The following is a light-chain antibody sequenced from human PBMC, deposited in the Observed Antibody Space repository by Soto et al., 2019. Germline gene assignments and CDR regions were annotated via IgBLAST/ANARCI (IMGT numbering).Light chain of an antibody. J-gene: IGKJ1*01. V-gene: IGKV1-6*01. CDR3: LQDYSYPRT. CDR1: QGIRSD. Sequence: QFPPSLSASVGDTVTITCRASQGIRSDLGWYQQKPGKAPKLLIYGVSRLQNGVPSRFSGSGSGTDFTLIISRLQPEDSATYYCLQDYSYPRTFGQGTKVDIK. CDR2: GVS.